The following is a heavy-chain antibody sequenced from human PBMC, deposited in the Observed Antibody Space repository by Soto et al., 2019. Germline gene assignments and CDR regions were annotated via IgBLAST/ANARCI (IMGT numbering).Heavy chain of an antibody. CDR3: ARIGHCSGGSCSREDYYYNYGMDV. CDR2: VDPTDSYS. Sequence: GGSLKISCKGSGYSFTNYWITWVRQMPGKGLEWLGRVDPTDSYSNYSPSFQGHVTISADKSISTAYLQWSSLKASDTAMYYCARIGHCSGGSCSREDYYYNYGMDVWGQGTTVTVSS. CDR1: GYSFTNYW. J-gene: IGHJ6*02. D-gene: IGHD2-15*01. V-gene: IGHV5-10-1*01.